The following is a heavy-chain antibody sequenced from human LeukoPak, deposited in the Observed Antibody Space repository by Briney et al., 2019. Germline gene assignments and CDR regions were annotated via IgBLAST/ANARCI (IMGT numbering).Heavy chain of an antibody. CDR1: GFTFSSYS. D-gene: IGHD6-25*01. CDR2: ISSSSSTI. Sequence: PGGSLRLSCAASGFTFSSYSMNWVRQAPGRGLEWVSYISSSSSTIYYADSVKGRFTISRDNSKNTLYLQMNSLRVEDTAVYYCAKVVGYLDYWGQGTLVTVSS. CDR3: AKVVGYLDY. J-gene: IGHJ4*02. V-gene: IGHV3-48*01.